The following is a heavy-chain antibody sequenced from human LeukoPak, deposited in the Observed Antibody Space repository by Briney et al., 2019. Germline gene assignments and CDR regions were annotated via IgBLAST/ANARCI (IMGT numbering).Heavy chain of an antibody. J-gene: IGHJ4*02. CDR2: ISYDGSNK. CDR3: ARTYCSSTSCYRQDFDY. CDR1: GFTFSNFA. V-gene: IGHV3-30-3*01. D-gene: IGHD2-2*02. Sequence: QSGGSLRLSCSASGFTFSNFAMHWVRQAPGKGLEWVAVISYDGSNKYYADSVKGRFTISRDNSKNTLYLQMNSLRAEDTAVYYCARTYCSSTSCYRQDFDYWGQGTLVTVSS.